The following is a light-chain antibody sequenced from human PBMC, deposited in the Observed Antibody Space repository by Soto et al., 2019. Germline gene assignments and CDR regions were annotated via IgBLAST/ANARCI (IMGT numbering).Light chain of an antibody. CDR2: YAS. CDR1: QSVRNN. Sequence: EIMMTQSPATLSVSPGGRATLSCRASQSVRNNLAWYQQKPGQAPRLLIYYASTRATGIPARFSGSGSGTEFTLTISSLQSEDSALYYCQQYNNWPPITFGQGTRLEIK. CDR3: QQYNNWPPIT. J-gene: IGKJ5*01. V-gene: IGKV3-15*01.